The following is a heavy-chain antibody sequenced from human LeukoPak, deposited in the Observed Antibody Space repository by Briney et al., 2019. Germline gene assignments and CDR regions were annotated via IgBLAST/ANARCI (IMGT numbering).Heavy chain of an antibody. J-gene: IGHJ4*02. CDR3: ARDRPEVLLWFGELL. V-gene: IGHV1-3*01. Sequence: ASVKVSCKASGYTFTSYAMHWVRQAPGQRLEWMGWINAGNGNTKYSQKFQGRVTITRGTSASTAYMELSSLRSEDTAVYYCARDRPEVLLWFGELLWGQGTLVTVSS. CDR2: INAGNGNT. CDR1: GYTFTSYA. D-gene: IGHD3-10*01.